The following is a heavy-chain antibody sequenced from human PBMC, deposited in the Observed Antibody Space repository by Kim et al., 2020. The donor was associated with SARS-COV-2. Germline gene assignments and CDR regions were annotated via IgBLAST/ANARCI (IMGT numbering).Heavy chain of an antibody. J-gene: IGHJ6*02. CDR3: AREINSYFGELYYYGMDV. Sequence: GGSLRLSCAASGFTFSSYSMNWVRQAPGKGLEWVSSISSSSSYIYYADSVKGRFTISRDNAKNSLYLQMNSLRAEDTAVYYCAREINSYFGELYYYGMDVWGQGTTVTVSS. CDR2: ISSSSSYI. CDR1: GFTFSSYS. D-gene: IGHD3-10*01. V-gene: IGHV3-21*04.